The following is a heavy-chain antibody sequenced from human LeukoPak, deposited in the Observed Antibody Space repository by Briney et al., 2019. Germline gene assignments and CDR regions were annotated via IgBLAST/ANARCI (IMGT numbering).Heavy chain of an antibody. Sequence: PSETLSLTCAVSGGSISSSNWWSWVRQPPGKGLEWIGRFYSSGSTNYNPSLKSRVTISVETSKNQLSLKLSSVTAADTAVYYCAREGGDGYNWGFYFDYWGQGTLVTVSS. D-gene: IGHD5-24*01. CDR2: FYSSGST. V-gene: IGHV4-4*02. CDR1: GGSISSSNW. CDR3: AREGGDGYNWGFYFDY. J-gene: IGHJ4*02.